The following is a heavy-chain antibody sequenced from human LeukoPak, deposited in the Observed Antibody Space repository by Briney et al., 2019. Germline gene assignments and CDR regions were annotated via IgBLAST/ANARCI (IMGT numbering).Heavy chain of an antibody. D-gene: IGHD2-2*01. V-gene: IGHV4-34*01. CDR3: ARGGRCSSTSCCRGGYYYYMDV. CDR2: INHSGST. Sequence: PSETLLHTCAVHGGSFRGYYWSWIRQPPGKGLEWIGQINHSGSTNYNASLKSRVTISVDTSKNQFYLQLSSVTAADTAVYYCARGGRCSSTSCCRGGYYYYMDVWGKGTTVTDSS. J-gene: IGHJ6*03. CDR1: GGSFRGYY.